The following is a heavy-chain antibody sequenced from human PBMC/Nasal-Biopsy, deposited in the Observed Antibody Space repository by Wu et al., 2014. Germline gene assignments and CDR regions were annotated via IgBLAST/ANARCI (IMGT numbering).Heavy chain of an antibody. V-gene: IGHV3-21*01. CDR3: AKSVTIFGVVDYGMDV. CDR2: ISSSSSDK. D-gene: IGHD3-3*01. Sequence: CAASGFTFSSYSMNWVRQAPGKGLEWVASISSSSSDKYYADSLKGRFTISRDNSKNTLYLQMNSLRPEDRALYYCAKSVTIFGVVDYGMDVWGQGTTVTVSS. CDR1: GFTFSSYS. J-gene: IGHJ6*02.